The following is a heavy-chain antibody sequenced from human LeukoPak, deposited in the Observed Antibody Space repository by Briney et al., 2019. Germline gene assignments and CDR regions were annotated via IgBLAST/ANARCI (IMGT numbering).Heavy chain of an antibody. V-gene: IGHV1-8*01. D-gene: IGHD3-22*01. CDR1: GYTFTSYD. CDR2: MNPNSGNT. Sequence: PSVNVSCKASGYTFTSYDINWVRQATGQGLEWMGSMNPNSGNTGYTQKFQGRVTMTRNTSISTAYMELSSLRSEDTAVYYCARRTYYYDSSGYYIDYWGQGTLVTVSS. J-gene: IGHJ4*02. CDR3: ARRTYYYDSSGYYIDY.